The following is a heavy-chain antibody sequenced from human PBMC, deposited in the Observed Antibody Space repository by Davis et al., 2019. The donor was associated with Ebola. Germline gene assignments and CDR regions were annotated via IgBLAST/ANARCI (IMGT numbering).Heavy chain of an antibody. J-gene: IGHJ3*02. CDR2: IYPAESDT. V-gene: IGHV5-51*01. Sequence: GESLNTSRKGSGYSLTSYWIGWVRQLPGKGLEWMGTIYPAESDTRYSPSFQGQVTISADKSISTAYLQWSSLKASDTAMYSCARTYYDYIWGSYRPDAFDIWGQGTMVTVSS. CDR3: ARTYYDYIWGSYRPDAFDI. CDR1: GYSLTSYW. D-gene: IGHD3-16*02.